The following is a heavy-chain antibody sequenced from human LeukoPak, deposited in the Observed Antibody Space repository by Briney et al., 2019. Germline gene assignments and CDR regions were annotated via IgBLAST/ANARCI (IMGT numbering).Heavy chain of an antibody. Sequence: AGGSLRLSCAASGFTFSDYYMSWIRQAPGKGLEWVSYISSSGSTIYYADSVKGRFTISRDNAKNSLYLQMNSLRAEDTAVYYCASGVYCSGGSCRYYYYYMDVWGKGTTVTISS. CDR1: GFTFSDYY. CDR2: ISSSGSTI. J-gene: IGHJ6*03. D-gene: IGHD2-15*01. CDR3: ASGVYCSGGSCRYYYYYMDV. V-gene: IGHV3-11*01.